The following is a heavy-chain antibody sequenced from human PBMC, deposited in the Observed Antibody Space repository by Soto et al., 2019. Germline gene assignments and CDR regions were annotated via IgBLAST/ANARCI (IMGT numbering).Heavy chain of an antibody. CDR1: GFTFSSYG. CDR3: ARDEMIVAGYFDY. CDR2: IWYDGSNK. J-gene: IGHJ4*02. D-gene: IGHD3-22*01. Sequence: QVQLVESGGGVVQPGRSLRLSCEASGFTFSSYGMHWVRQAPGKGLEWVAVIWYDGSNKYYADSVKGRFTISRDNSKNTLYLQMNSLRAEDTAVYYCARDEMIVAGYFDYWGQGTLVTVSS. V-gene: IGHV3-33*01.